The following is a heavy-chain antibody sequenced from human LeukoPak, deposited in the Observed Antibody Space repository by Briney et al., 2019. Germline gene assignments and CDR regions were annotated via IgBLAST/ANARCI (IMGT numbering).Heavy chain of an antibody. CDR3: ARVRRAFYDSSGYYYAEYFQH. CDR2: IKQDGSEK. CDR1: GFTFSSYW. Sequence: GGSLRLSCAASGFTFSSYWMSWVRQAPGKGLEWVANIKQDGSEKYYVDSVKGRFTISRDNAKNSLYLQMNSLRAEDTAVYYCARVRRAFYDSSGYYYAEYFQHWGQGTLVTVSS. V-gene: IGHV3-7*01. D-gene: IGHD3-22*01. J-gene: IGHJ1*01.